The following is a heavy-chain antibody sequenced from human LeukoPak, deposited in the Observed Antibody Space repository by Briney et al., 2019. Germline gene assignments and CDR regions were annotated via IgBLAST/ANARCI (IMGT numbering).Heavy chain of an antibody. Sequence: SETLSLTCAVYGGSFSGYYWSWIRQPPGKGLEWIGEINHSGSTNYNPSLKSRVTISVDTSKNQFSLKLSSVTAADTAVYYCARQTGPYYYKRGPHAFDIWGQGTMVTVSS. CDR1: GGSFSGYY. D-gene: IGHD3-10*01. V-gene: IGHV4-34*01. CDR2: INHSGST. CDR3: ARQTGPYYYKRGPHAFDI. J-gene: IGHJ3*02.